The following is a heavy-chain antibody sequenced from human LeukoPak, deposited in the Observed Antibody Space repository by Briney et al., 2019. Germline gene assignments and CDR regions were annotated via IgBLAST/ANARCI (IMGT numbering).Heavy chain of an antibody. CDR2: ISSSSSYI. J-gene: IGHJ4*02. V-gene: IGHV3-21*01. Sequence: GGSLRLSCAASGFTFSSYSMNWVRQAPGKGLEWVSSISSSSSYIYYADSVKGGFTISGDNAKNSLYLQMNSLRAEDTAVYYCARGSIAVASTYVYWGQGTLVTVSS. D-gene: IGHD6-19*01. CDR3: ARGSIAVASTYVY. CDR1: GFTFSSYS.